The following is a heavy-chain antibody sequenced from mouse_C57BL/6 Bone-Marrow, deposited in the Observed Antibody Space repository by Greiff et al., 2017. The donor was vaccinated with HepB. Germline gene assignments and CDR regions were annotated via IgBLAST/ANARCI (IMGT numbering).Heavy chain of an antibody. V-gene: IGHV5-12*01. CDR1: GFTFSDYY. D-gene: IGHD3-2*02. CDR3: ARGQLRLRSPWFAY. J-gene: IGHJ3*01. Sequence: EVQGVESGGGLVQPGGSLKLSCAASGFTFSDYYMYWVRQTPEKRLEWVAYISNGGGSTYYPDTVKGRFTISRDNAKNTLYLQMSRLKSEDTAMYYCARGQLRLRSPWFAYWGQGTLVTVSA. CDR2: ISNGGGST.